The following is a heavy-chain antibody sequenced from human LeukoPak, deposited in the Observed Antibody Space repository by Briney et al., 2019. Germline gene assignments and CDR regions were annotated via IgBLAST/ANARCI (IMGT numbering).Heavy chain of an antibody. CDR1: GYTXTSYG. Sequence: ASVKVSCKASGYTXTSYGVSWVRQAPGQGLEWVGWIDSYNGDTNYAQKFRGRVTMTTEKSSSTAYMELRSLTSDDTAVYYCTRDPNGSQDFDYWGQGTLVTVSS. CDR2: IDSYNGDT. J-gene: IGHJ4*02. V-gene: IGHV1-18*01. D-gene: IGHD1-26*01. CDR3: TRDPNGSQDFDY.